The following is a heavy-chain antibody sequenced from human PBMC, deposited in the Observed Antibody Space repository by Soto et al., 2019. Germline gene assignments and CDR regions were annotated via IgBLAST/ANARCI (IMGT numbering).Heavy chain of an antibody. J-gene: IGHJ4*02. D-gene: IGHD1-26*01. CDR2: IIPILGTA. CDR1: GGTFSSYS. CDR3: ARDGGRHSGGIAY. Sequence: QVQLVQSGAEVKKPGSSVKVSCKASGGTFSSYSINWVRQAPGQGLEWMGEIIPILGTANYAQKFQGRVTITADESTSTAYMELSSLRSEDTAVYYCARDGGRHSGGIAYWGQGTLVTVSS. V-gene: IGHV1-69*01.